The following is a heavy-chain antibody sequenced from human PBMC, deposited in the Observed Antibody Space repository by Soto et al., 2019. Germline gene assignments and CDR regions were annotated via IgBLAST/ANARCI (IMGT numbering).Heavy chain of an antibody. CDR1: GYTFTNYY. Sequence: ASAKVSCKASGYTFTNYYMHWARQAPGQGLEGLGIIYPSGGSTRNAQKFQGRVTMTRDTSTSTVYMELSSMRTEDTAGPYCARKFFGPVHYWCRGPLVTVS. V-gene: IGHV1-46*01. CDR3: ARKFFGPVHY. CDR2: IYPSGGST. J-gene: IGHJ4*02. D-gene: IGHD3-3*01.